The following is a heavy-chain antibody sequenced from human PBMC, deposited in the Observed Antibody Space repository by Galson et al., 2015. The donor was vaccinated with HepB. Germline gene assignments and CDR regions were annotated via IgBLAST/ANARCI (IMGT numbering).Heavy chain of an antibody. J-gene: IGHJ5*02. CDR3: ARERDYASHLDA. CDR1: GFTFSSYA. V-gene: IGHV3-30*04. Sequence: SLRLSCAASGFTFSSYAMHWVRQAPGKGLEWVAFISYDGSSKYYADSVKGRFSISRDKSKSALFLQMNSLRPEDTAVYYCARERDYASHLDAWGQGTLVTV. CDR2: ISYDGSSK. D-gene: IGHD4-17*01.